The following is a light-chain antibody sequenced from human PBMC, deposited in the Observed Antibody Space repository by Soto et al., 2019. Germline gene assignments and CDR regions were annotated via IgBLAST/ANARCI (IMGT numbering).Light chain of an antibody. J-gene: IGKJ1*01. V-gene: IGKV3-20*01. CDR1: HTISSSY. CDR3: QQYVTSSPRT. Sequence: EIVLTQSPGTLSLSPGERATLSCRASHTISSSYLAWYQQKPGQAPRLLMYGISRRATGIPDRFSGSGSGTDFTLTITRLEPEDFAVYYCQQYVTSSPRTFGQGTNADIK. CDR2: GIS.